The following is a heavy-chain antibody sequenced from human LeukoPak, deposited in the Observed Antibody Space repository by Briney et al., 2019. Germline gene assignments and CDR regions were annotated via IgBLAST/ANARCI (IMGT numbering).Heavy chain of an antibody. CDR3: AKETRGRWLHLFDY. Sequence: AGGSLRLSCAASGFTVSSNYMSWVRQAPGKGLEWVSVIYSGGSTYYADSVKGRFTISRDNSKNTLYLQMNSLRAEDTAVYYCAKETRGRWLHLFDYWGQGTLVTVSS. D-gene: IGHD1-26*01. V-gene: IGHV3-53*01. J-gene: IGHJ4*02. CDR1: GFTVSSNY. CDR2: IYSGGST.